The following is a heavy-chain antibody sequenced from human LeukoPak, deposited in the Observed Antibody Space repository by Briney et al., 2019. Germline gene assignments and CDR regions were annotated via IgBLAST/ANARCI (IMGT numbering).Heavy chain of an antibody. V-gene: IGHV4-59*01. Sequence: SETLSLTCTVSGGSISSYYWSWIRQPPGKGLEWIGYIYYSGSTNYNPSLKSRVTISVDTSKNQFSLKLSSVTAADTAVYYCARAHSGSYGSGREYYFDYWGQGTLVTVSS. CDR2: IYYSGST. J-gene: IGHJ4*02. D-gene: IGHD3-10*01. CDR1: GGSISSYY. CDR3: ARAHSGSYGSGREYYFDY.